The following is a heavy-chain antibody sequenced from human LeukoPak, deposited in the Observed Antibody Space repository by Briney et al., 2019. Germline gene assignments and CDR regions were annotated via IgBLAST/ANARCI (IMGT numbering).Heavy chain of an antibody. J-gene: IGHJ5*02. V-gene: IGHV1-2*06. CDR3: ARDRGTYCSSTSCYSKNWFDP. CDR2: INPNSGGT. Sequence: ASVKVSCKTSGYTFTGYYMHWVRQAPGQGLEWMGRINPNSGGTNYAQKFQGRVTMTRDTSISTAYMELSRLRSDDTAVYYCARDRGTYCSSTSCYSKNWFDPWGKGTLVTVSS. D-gene: IGHD2-2*01. CDR1: GYTFTGYY.